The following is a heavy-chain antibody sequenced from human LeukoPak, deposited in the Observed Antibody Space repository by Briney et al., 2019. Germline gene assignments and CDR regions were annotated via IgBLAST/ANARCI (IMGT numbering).Heavy chain of an antibody. D-gene: IGHD3-10*01. CDR3: ARLRGDWFDP. CDR2: IDPSDSYT. J-gene: IGHJ5*02. CDR1: GYSFTSYW. V-gene: IGHV5-10-1*01. Sequence: GESLKISCKGAGYSFTSYWISWVRQMPGKGLVWMGRIDPSDSYTNYSPSFQGHVTISADKSISTAYLQWSSLKASDTAMYYCARLRGDWFDPWGQGTLVTVSS.